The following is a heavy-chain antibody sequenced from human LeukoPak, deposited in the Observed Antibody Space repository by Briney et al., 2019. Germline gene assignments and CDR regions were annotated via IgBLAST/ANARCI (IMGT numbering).Heavy chain of an antibody. CDR3: ARGAIPAVLYCFDY. Sequence: GGSLRLSCAASGFTVSSNFMSWVRQAPGKGLEWVSVIFSGGTIYYADSVKGRFTISRDNSKNTLYLQINNLRAEDTAVYYCARGAIPAVLYCFDYWGQGSLVTVSS. CDR2: IFSGGTI. D-gene: IGHD1-14*01. J-gene: IGHJ4*02. CDR1: GFTVSSNF. V-gene: IGHV3-66*01.